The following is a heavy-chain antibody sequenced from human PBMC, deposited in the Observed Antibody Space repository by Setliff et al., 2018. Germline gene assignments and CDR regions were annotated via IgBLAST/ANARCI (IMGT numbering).Heavy chain of an antibody. CDR1: GYTFTTYY. Sequence: GASVKVSCKASGYTFTTYYMHWVRQAPGQGLEWMGGIIPIFGTANYAQNFQGRVTITTDESTSTAYMELTSLRSEDTAVYFCAREGATVDFWGQGTLVTVSS. V-gene: IGHV1-69*05. CDR3: AREGATVDF. J-gene: IGHJ4*02. CDR2: IIPIFGTA. D-gene: IGHD5-12*01.